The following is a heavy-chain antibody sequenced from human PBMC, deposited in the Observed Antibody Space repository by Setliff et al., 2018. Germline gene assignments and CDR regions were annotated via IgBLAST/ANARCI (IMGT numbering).Heavy chain of an antibody. CDR2: ISVYNGDT. Sequence: GESLKISCKGSGYSFSNFWIGWVRQMPGKGLEWMGWISVYNGDTNYAQKFQGRVTLTTDTSTSTAYMELRSLTSDDSAFYYCARAPSVELVTIRTNSWFAYWGQGTLVTVSS. D-gene: IGHD5-18*01. CDR3: ARAPSVELVTIRTNSWFAY. V-gene: IGHV1-18*04. J-gene: IGHJ4*02. CDR1: GYSFSNFW.